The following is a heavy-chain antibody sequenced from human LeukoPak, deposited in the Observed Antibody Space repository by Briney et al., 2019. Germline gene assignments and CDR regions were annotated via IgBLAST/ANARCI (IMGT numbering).Heavy chain of an antibody. CDR2: IYYSGST. V-gene: IGHV4-59*01. D-gene: IGHD5-24*01. Sequence: PSETLSLTCTVSGGSISSYYWSWIRQPPGKGLEWIGYIYYSGSTNYNPSLKSRVTISVDTSKNQFSLKLSSVTAADTAVYYCARVSVYMGYNFDYWGQGTLVTVSS. CDR1: GGSISSYY. J-gene: IGHJ4*02. CDR3: ARVSVYMGYNFDY.